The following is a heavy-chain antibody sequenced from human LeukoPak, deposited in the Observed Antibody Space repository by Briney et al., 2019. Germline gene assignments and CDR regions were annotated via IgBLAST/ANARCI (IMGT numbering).Heavy chain of an antibody. V-gene: IGHV3-48*01. CDR3: VRGARVYSSGWFASRFDY. Sequence: GWALRLSCVGSVCIFSDYDTYGVRQAPGQGVEGVSYIITSDNTRYYADSVKGRFTISRDKATNSVYLQINTLRVDDTAVSYCVRGARVYSSGWFASRFDYWGQGTPVIVSS. J-gene: IGHJ4*02. CDR1: VCIFSDYD. D-gene: IGHD6-19*01. CDR2: IITSDNTR.